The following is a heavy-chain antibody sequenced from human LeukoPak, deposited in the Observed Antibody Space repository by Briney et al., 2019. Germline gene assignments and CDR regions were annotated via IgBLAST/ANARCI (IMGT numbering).Heavy chain of an antibody. D-gene: IGHD1-1*01. CDR1: GFTFSNAW. Sequence: GGSLRLSCAASGFTFSNAWMSWVRQAPGKGLEWVGRIKSKTDGRTIDYAAPVKGRFTISRDDSKNTLYLQMNSLKTEDTAVYYCTTDRRDWNPRDWGQGTLVTVSS. V-gene: IGHV3-15*01. CDR2: IKSKTDGRTI. J-gene: IGHJ4*02. CDR3: TTDRRDWNPRD.